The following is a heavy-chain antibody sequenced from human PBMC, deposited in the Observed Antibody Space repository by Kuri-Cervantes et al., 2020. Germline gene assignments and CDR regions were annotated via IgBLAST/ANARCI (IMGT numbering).Heavy chain of an antibody. D-gene: IGHD4-23*01. CDR2: IRYDGSNK. Sequence: GESLKISCAASGFTFSSYGMHWVRQTPGKGLEWVAFIRYDGSNKYYADSVKGRFTISRDNSKTTLYLQMNSLRAEDTAVYYCAKIGRAIYGGNSRDAFDIWGQGTMVTVSS. CDR3: AKIGRAIYGGNSRDAFDI. V-gene: IGHV3-30*02. CDR1: GFTFSSYG. J-gene: IGHJ3*02.